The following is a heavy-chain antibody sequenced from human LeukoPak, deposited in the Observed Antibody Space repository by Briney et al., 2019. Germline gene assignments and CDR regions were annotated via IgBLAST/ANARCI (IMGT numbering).Heavy chain of an antibody. CDR3: ARGHSPVTKDYYYGMDV. J-gene: IGHJ6*02. CDR2: INHSGST. D-gene: IGHD1-14*01. V-gene: IGHV4-34*01. Sequence: SETLSLTCAVYGGSFSGYYWSWIRQPPGKGLEWIGEINHSGSTNYNPSLKSRVTISVDTSKNQFSLKLSSVTAADTAVYYCARGHSPVTKDYYYGMDVWGQGTTVTVS. CDR1: GGSFSGYY.